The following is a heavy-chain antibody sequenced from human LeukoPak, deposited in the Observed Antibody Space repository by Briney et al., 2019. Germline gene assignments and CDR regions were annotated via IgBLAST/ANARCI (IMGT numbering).Heavy chain of an antibody. CDR1: GYTFTSYA. CDR2: INAGNGNT. Sequence: ASVKVSCKASGYTFTSYAMHWVRQAPGQRLEWMGWINAGNGNTKYSQKFQGRVTITRDTSGSTAYMELSSLRSEDTAVYYCARDSSRFGELRGDYWGQGTLVTVSS. CDR3: ARDSSRFGELRGDY. J-gene: IGHJ4*02. D-gene: IGHD3-10*01. V-gene: IGHV1-3*01.